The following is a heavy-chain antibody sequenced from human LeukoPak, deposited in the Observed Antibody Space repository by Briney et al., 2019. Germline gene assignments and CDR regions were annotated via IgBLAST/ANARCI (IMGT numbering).Heavy chain of an antibody. J-gene: IGHJ4*02. D-gene: IGHD4-23*01. V-gene: IGHV3-30-3*01. CDR1: GFTFSEYV. Sequence: QPGRSLRLSCAASGFTFSEYVMHWVRQAPGKGLEWVALISYDASNKYYADSVKDRFTISRDNSKNTLFLQMNSLRVEDTAVYYCATQPAVKNYWGQGTLVTVSS. CDR3: ATQPAVKNY. CDR2: ISYDASNK.